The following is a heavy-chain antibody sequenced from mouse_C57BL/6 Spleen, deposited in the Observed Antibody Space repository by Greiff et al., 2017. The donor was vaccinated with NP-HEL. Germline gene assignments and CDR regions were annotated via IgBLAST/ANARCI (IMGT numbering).Heavy chain of an antibody. CDR2: ISSGSSTI. CDR3: ARSIPRYAMDY. D-gene: IGHD2-10*02. V-gene: IGHV5-17*01. J-gene: IGHJ4*01. Sequence: EVKLVESGGGLVKPGGSLKLSCAASGFTFSDYGMHWVRQAPEKGLEWVAYISSGSSTIYYADTVKGRFTISRDNAKNTLFLQMTSLRSEDTAMYYCARSIPRYAMDYWGQGTSVTVSS. CDR1: GFTFSDYG.